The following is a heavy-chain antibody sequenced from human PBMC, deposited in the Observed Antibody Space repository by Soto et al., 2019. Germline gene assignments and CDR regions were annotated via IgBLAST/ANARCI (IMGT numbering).Heavy chain of an antibody. Sequence: GGSLRLSCAVSGGTFSSFWMSWFRQSPAKGLEWVASIKPDGGEKYYVDSVKGRFTISRDNAKYSLSLQMNSLRAEDTAVYYCARPAKTDAPFYWGQGTLVTVSS. V-gene: IGHV3-7*01. CDR3: ARPAKTDAPFY. D-gene: IGHD2-21*02. CDR1: GGTFSSFW. J-gene: IGHJ4*02. CDR2: IKPDGGEK.